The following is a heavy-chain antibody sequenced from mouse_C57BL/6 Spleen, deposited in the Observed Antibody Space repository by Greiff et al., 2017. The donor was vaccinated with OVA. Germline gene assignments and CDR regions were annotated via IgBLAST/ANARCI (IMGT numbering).Heavy chain of an antibody. CDR2: IDPENGDT. Sequence: VQLQQSGAELVRPGASVKLSCTASGFNIKDDYMHWVKQRPEQGLEWIGWIDPENGDTEYASKFQGKATITADTSSNTAYLQLSSLTSEDTAVYYCTRAMVRGSYFDYWGQGTTLTVSS. J-gene: IGHJ2*01. CDR3: TRAMVRGSYFDY. D-gene: IGHD2-2*01. CDR1: GFNIKDDY. V-gene: IGHV14-4*01.